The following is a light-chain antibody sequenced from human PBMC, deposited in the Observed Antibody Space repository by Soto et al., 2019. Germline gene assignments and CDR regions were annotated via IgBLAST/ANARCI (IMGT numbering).Light chain of an antibody. CDR3: QQYGNSPLT. CDR2: GVS. J-gene: IGKJ4*01. V-gene: IGKV3-20*01. Sequence: IVLTQSPDTLSLSPGQRAPLSCSASQSVRSDYFAWYQQKPGQAPRVIIFGVSTRATGVPDRFSGSGSGTDFTLTISRLEPEDFALYYCQQYGNSPLTFGGGTKVDI. CDR1: QSVRSDY.